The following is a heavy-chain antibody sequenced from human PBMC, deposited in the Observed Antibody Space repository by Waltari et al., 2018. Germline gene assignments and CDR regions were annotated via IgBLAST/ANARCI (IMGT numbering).Heavy chain of an antibody. CDR1: GFSFSSYA. CDR3: AKAEYSNWRKIKEYFQH. Sequence: QVQLVESGGGVVQPGRSLSLSCEASGFSFSSYAMHWVRQAPGKGLAWGTVISFDGSITFYADSVKGRFTVSRDNSKNTLCLEMNSLRPEDTAVYYCAKAEYSNWRKIKEYFQHWGQGTLVTVSS. V-gene: IGHV3-30*01. CDR2: ISFDGSIT. D-gene: IGHD2-21*01. J-gene: IGHJ1*01.